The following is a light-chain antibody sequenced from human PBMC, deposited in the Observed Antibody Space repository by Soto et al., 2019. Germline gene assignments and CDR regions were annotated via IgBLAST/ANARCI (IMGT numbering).Light chain of an antibody. CDR3: SSYAGKGV. V-gene: IGLV2-8*01. CDR2: EVS. J-gene: IGLJ2*01. Sequence: QPVLTQPPSASGSPGQSVTISCTGTSSDVGDYNYVSWYQQHPGKAPKLMIYEVSKRPSGVPDRFSGSKSGNTASLTVSGLQAEDKADYYCSSYAGKGVFGGGTKLTVL. CDR1: SSDVGDYNY.